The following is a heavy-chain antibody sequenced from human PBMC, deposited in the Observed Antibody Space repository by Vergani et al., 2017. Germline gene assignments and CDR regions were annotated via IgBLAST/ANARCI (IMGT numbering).Heavy chain of an antibody. Sequence: EVQLLESGGGLVQPGGSLRLSCEASGFSFPGYAMSWVRQAPGKGLEWVSIISDNGGTTYYADSVKGRFTISRDNSKDTLYLQMNNLRAEDTAVYYCARQSRDVFCTNGVCPLGYWGQGALVTVSS. V-gene: IGHV3-23*01. J-gene: IGHJ4*02. D-gene: IGHD2-8*01. CDR1: GFSFPGYA. CDR2: ISDNGGTT. CDR3: ARQSRDVFCTNGVCPLGY.